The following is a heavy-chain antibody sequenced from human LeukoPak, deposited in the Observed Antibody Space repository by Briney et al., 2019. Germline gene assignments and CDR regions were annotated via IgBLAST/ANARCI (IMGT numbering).Heavy chain of an antibody. Sequence: ASVKVSCKASGYTFTNYGISWVRQAPGQGLEWMGWISAYNGNTNYAQKLRGRVTMTTDTSTNTAYMELRSLKSDDTAVYYCARDQSGYSYGSIWGQGTLVTVSS. D-gene: IGHD5-18*01. CDR3: ARDQSGYSYGSI. V-gene: IGHV1-18*01. J-gene: IGHJ4*02. CDR2: ISAYNGNT. CDR1: GYTFTNYG.